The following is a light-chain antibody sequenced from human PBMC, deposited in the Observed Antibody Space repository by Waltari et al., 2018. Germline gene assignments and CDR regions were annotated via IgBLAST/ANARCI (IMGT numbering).Light chain of an antibody. CDR2: GAS. CDR1: QRVSRT. J-gene: IGKJ1*01. CDR3: QHYVRLPAT. V-gene: IGKV3-20*01. Sequence: EIVLTQSPGTLSLSPGERATLSCRVSQRVSRTLAWYQQKPGQAPKLLIYGASIRATGIPDRFTGSGSGTDFSLTISSLEPEDFAIYFCQHYVRLPATFGQGTKVEIK.